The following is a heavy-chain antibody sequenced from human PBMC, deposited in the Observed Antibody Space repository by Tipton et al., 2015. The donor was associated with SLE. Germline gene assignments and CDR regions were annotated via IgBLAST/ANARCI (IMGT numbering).Heavy chain of an antibody. J-gene: IGHJ6*04. CDR2: IWYDGSAK. Sequence: SLRLSCAASGFTFSYYAMHWVRQAPGKGLEWVSLIWYDGSAKYHADSVKGRFTISRDNSKNTLYLQMDSLRAEDTAVYYCAKDMRYYGSGALVPLDVWGKGTTVTVSS. CDR3: AKDMRYYGSGALVPLDV. V-gene: IGHV3-33*06. CDR1: GFTFSYYA. D-gene: IGHD3-10*01.